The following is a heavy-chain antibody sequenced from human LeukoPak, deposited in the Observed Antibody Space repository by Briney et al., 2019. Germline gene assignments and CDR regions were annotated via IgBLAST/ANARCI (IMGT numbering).Heavy chain of an antibody. CDR2: FDPEDGET. V-gene: IGHV1-24*01. CDR3: AATHRYFDWLLRFDY. Sequence: ASVKVSCKVSGCTLTELSMHWVRQAPGKGLEWMGGFDPEDGETIYAQKFQGRVTMTEDTSTDTAYMELSSLRSEDTAVYYCAATHRYFDWLLRFDYWGQGTLVTVSS. CDR1: GCTLTELS. J-gene: IGHJ4*02. D-gene: IGHD3-9*01.